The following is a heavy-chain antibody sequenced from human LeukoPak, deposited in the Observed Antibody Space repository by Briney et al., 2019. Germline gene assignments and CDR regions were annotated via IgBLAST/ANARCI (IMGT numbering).Heavy chain of an antibody. Sequence: SETLSLTCTVSGGSISSGSYYWSWIRQPAGKGLEWIGRIYTSGSTNYNPSLKSRVTISVDTSKNQFSLKLSSVTAADTAVYYCARVLRRAAASNWFDPWGQGTLVTVPS. CDR3: ARVLRRAAASNWFDP. CDR2: IYTSGST. V-gene: IGHV4-61*02. J-gene: IGHJ5*02. CDR1: GGSISSGSYY. D-gene: IGHD6-13*01.